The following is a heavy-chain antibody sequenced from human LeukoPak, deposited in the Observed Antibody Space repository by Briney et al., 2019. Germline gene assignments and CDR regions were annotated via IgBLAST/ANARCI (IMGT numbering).Heavy chain of an antibody. J-gene: IGHJ4*02. D-gene: IGHD3-10*01. Sequence: ASVKVSCKVSGYTLTELSMHWVRQAPGKGLEWMGGFDPEDGETIYAQKFQGRVTMTEDTSTDTAYMELSSLRSEGTAVYYCATVDYYGSGSYLGYWGQGNLVTVSS. V-gene: IGHV1-24*01. CDR1: GYTLTELS. CDR3: ATVDYYGSGSYLGY. CDR2: FDPEDGET.